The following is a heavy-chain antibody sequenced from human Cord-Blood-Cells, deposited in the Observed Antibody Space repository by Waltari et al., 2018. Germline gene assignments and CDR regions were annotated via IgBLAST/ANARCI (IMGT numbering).Heavy chain of an antibody. D-gene: IGHD1-20*01. CDR3: ARVTGTYYFDY. J-gene: IGHJ4*02. Sequence: EVQLVESGGGLVQHGASLRLSCAASGFTASSKYMSWVRQDPGKGLVWVSFIYSGCSTYYADSVKVRFTISRHNSKNTLYLQINSLRAEDTAVYYCARVTGTYYFDYWGQGTLVTVSS. CDR2: IYSGCST. CDR1: GFTASSKY. V-gene: IGHV3-53*04.